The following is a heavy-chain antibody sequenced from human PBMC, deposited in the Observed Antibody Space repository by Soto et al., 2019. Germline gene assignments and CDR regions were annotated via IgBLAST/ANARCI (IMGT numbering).Heavy chain of an antibody. D-gene: IGHD3-3*01. V-gene: IGHV4-59*01. J-gene: IGHJ6*02. CDR2: IYYSGST. Sequence: SETLPLTCTVSGGSISSYYWSWIRQPPGKGLEWIGYIYYSGSTNYNPSLKSRVTISVDTSKNQFSLKLSSVTAADTAVYYCARFPLYYDFWSGSPHGMDVWGQGTTVTVSS. CDR1: GGSISSYY. CDR3: ARFPLYYDFWSGSPHGMDV.